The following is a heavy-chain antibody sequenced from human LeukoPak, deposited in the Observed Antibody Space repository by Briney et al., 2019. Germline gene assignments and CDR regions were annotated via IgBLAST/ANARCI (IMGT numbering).Heavy chain of an antibody. CDR1: GGTFSSYA. Sequence: SVKVSCKASGGTFSSYAISWVRQAPGQRLEWMGGIIPIFGTANYAQKFQGRVTITADESTSTAYMELSSLRSEDTAVYYCARNIVVVVAASLSPFDPWGQGTLVTVSS. V-gene: IGHV1-69*01. J-gene: IGHJ5*02. CDR2: IIPIFGTA. D-gene: IGHD2-15*01. CDR3: ARNIVVVVAASLSPFDP.